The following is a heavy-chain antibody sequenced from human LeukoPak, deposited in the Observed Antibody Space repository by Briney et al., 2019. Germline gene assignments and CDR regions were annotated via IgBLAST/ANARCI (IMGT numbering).Heavy chain of an antibody. V-gene: IGHV3-30*02. CDR1: GFTFSSYG. J-gene: IGHJ4*02. CDR3: ARGEGYSYVSFVICGECDY. Sequence: GGSLRFSCAASGFTFSSYGMHWVRQAPGKGLEWVAFIRYDGSNKYYADSVKGRFTISRDNAKNSLYLQMNSLRAEDTAVYYCARGEGYSYVSFVICGECDYWGQGTLVTVSS. CDR2: IRYDGSNK. D-gene: IGHD5-18*01.